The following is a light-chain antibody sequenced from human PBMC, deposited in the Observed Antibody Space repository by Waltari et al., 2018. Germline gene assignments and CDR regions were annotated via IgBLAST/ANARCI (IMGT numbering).Light chain of an antibody. J-gene: IGKJ4*01. Sequence: IVLTQSPATLSLSPGERATLSCKASQTVSTYLAWYQQKPGQAPRLLRYDASNRATGIPARFSGSGSGTDFTLTISSVAPEDFAVYYCQQRGKWVTFGGGTK. CDR1: QTVSTY. CDR2: DAS. V-gene: IGKV3-11*01. CDR3: QQRGKWVT.